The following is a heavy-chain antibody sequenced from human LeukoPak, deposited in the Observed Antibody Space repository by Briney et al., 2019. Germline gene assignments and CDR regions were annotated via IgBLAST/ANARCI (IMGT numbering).Heavy chain of an antibody. CDR1: GFTVSSNY. D-gene: IGHD4-11*01. J-gene: IGHJ4*02. Sequence: PGGSLRLSCAASGFTVSSNYMNWVRQAPGKGLEWVSSISSSSSYIYYADSVKGRFTISRDNAKNSLYLQMNSLRAEDTAVYYCARGRPLHLDYWGQGTLVTVSS. CDR2: ISSSSSYI. CDR3: ARGRPLHLDY. V-gene: IGHV3-21*01.